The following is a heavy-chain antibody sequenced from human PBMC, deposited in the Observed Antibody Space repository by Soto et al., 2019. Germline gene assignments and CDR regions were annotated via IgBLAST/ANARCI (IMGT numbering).Heavy chain of an antibody. Sequence: PSETLSLTCAVSGGSISSGGYSWSWIRQPPGKGLEWIGYIYHSGSTYYNPSLKSRVTISVDRSKNQFSLKLSSVTAADTAVYYCARDHQSYYGMGVWGQGTTVTVSS. J-gene: IGHJ6*02. CDR2: IYHSGST. V-gene: IGHV4-30-2*01. CDR1: GGSISSGGYS. CDR3: ARDHQSYYGMGV.